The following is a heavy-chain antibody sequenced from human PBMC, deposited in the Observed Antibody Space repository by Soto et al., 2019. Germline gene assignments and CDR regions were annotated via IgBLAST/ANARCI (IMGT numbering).Heavy chain of an antibody. CDR1: EYSFISYW. D-gene: IGHD4-17*01. Sequence: PGESLKISCNGSEYSFISYWICWVRQMPWKGLEWMGIIYPADSDTRYSPSFQGQVTMSADKSISTAYLQWSSLKASDTAMYYCARQWGASREYSLRSPFDYWGLGTLVTVSS. V-gene: IGHV5-51*01. CDR2: IYPADSDT. J-gene: IGHJ4*02. CDR3: ARQWGASREYSLRSPFDY.